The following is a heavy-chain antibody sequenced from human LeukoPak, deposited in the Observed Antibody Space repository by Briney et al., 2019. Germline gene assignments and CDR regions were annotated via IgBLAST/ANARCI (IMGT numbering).Heavy chain of an antibody. J-gene: IGHJ4*02. CDR3: ARDLPITTLWFGELADY. Sequence: GGSLRLSCAASGFTFSSYGMHWVRQAPGKGLEWVAVIWYDGSNKYYADSVKGRFTISRDNSKNTLYLQMNSLRAEDTAVYYCARDLPITTLWFGELADYWGQGTLVTVSS. CDR2: IWYDGSNK. V-gene: IGHV3-33*01. D-gene: IGHD3-10*01. CDR1: GFTFSSYG.